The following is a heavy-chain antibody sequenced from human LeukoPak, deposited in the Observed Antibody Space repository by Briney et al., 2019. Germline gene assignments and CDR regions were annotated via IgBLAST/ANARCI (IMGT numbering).Heavy chain of an antibody. Sequence: PGGSLRLSCAASGFTFSSYSMNWVRQAPGKGLEWVSYISSSSSTIYYADSVKGRFTISSDNAKNSLYLQMNSLRAEDTAVYYCARVGDGYNVGFDYWGQGTLVTVSS. J-gene: IGHJ4*02. D-gene: IGHD5-24*01. CDR2: ISSSSSTI. V-gene: IGHV3-48*01. CDR3: ARVGDGYNVGFDY. CDR1: GFTFSSYS.